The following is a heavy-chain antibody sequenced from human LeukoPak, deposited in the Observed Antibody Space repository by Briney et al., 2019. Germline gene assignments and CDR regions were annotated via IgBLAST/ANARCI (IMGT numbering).Heavy chain of an antibody. D-gene: IGHD6-19*01. CDR2: IYSGGTT. CDR3: ARDSWSVAGLYY. CDR1: GFTVSSHY. V-gene: IGHV3-66*01. J-gene: IGHJ4*02. Sequence: TGGSLRLSCAASGFTVSSHYMTWVRQAPGKGLEWVSLIYSGGTTYYADPVKGRFTISRDNSKNTLYLQMNSLRAEDTAVYYCARDSWSVAGLYYWGQGTVVTVSS.